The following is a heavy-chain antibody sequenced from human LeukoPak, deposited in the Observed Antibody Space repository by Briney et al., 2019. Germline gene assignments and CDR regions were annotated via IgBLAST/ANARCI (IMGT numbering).Heavy chain of an antibody. CDR2: ISYSGNI. V-gene: IGHV4-59*01. CDR1: GFTFRNAW. D-gene: IGHD6-6*01. Sequence: TGGSLRLSCAASGFTFRNAWMSWIRQPPGKGLEWIGYISYSGNIDYNPSLKSRVTISVDTSKNQLSLEMSSVTAADTAVYYCARAGGDTTSSQDLDFWGQGTLVTVSS. J-gene: IGHJ4*02. CDR3: ARAGGDTTSSQDLDF.